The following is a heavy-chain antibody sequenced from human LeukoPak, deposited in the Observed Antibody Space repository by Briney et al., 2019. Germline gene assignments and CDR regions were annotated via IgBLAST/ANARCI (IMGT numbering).Heavy chain of an antibody. Sequence: GGSLRLSCAASGFTFSSYAMSWVRQAPGKGREWVSAISGGGGSTYYADSVKGRFTTSRDNSKNTLYLKMNSLRAEDTAVYYCAKVGSGWHPDYWGQGTLVTVSS. D-gene: IGHD6-19*01. CDR2: ISGGGGST. CDR1: GFTFSSYA. V-gene: IGHV3-23*01. J-gene: IGHJ4*02. CDR3: AKVGSGWHPDY.